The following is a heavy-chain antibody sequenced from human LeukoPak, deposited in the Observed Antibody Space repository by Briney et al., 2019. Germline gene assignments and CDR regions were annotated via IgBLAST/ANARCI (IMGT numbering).Heavy chain of an antibody. Sequence: PSETLSLTCAVYGGSFSGYYWSWIRQPPGKGLEWIGEINHSGSTNYNPSLKSRVTISADMSKNQLSLKLSSVTAADTAVYYCARAVGYYYDSSGYLYWGLGTLVTVSS. J-gene: IGHJ4*02. CDR3: ARAVGYYYDSSGYLY. CDR1: GGSFSGYY. CDR2: INHSGST. D-gene: IGHD3-22*01. V-gene: IGHV4-34*01.